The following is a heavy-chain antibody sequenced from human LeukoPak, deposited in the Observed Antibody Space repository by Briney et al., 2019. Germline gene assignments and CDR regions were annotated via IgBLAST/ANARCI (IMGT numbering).Heavy chain of an antibody. CDR1: GFTFSDYY. Sequence: GGSLRLSCEASGFTFSDYYMSWVRQAPGKGLEWVSYMSSSSSYTKYADSVKGRFTISRDNAKNSLYLQVHSLRAEDTAVYYCARDPVVRGVIIYYYYGMDVWGQGTTVTASS. J-gene: IGHJ6*02. D-gene: IGHD3-10*01. CDR3: ARDPVVRGVIIYYYYGMDV. V-gene: IGHV3-11*06. CDR2: MSSSSSYT.